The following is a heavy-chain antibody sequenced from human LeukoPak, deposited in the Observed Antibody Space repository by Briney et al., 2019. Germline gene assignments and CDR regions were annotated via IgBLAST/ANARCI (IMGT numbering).Heavy chain of an antibody. J-gene: IGHJ4*02. CDR3: VGGYSGTY. Sequence: PSGGSLRLSCAGSGFTFSHYYIDWVRQAPGKGLVWVSRIKTDGSSTIYADSVKGRFTVSRDNAKNTLHLQMNSLRGDDTAVYYCVGGYSGTYWGQGTLVTVSS. CDR2: IKTDGSST. D-gene: IGHD1-26*01. CDR1: GFTFSHYY. V-gene: IGHV3-74*01.